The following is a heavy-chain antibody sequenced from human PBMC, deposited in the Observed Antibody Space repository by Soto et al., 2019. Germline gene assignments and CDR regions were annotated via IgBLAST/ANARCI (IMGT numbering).Heavy chain of an antibody. J-gene: IGHJ4*01. CDR1: GFTFSAYG. D-gene: IGHD3-10*01. Sequence: GGSLRLSCAASGFTFSAYGMHWVRQAPGKGLEWLAVISYEGSRKFYADSVKGRFTISRDDSENSVYLQMNSLRPEDTSIYYCAKDWTPRQVPQYFFDFWGQGTLVTVPS. CDR2: ISYEGSRK. V-gene: IGHV3-30*18. CDR3: AKDWTPRQVPQYFFDF.